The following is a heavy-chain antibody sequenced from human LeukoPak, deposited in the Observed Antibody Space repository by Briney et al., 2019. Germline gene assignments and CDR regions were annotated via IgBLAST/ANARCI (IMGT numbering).Heavy chain of an antibody. CDR1: GYTFTSYD. CDR2: MNPNSGNT. CDR3: ARAVWTRSTNLAYYMDV. V-gene: IGHV1-8*01. D-gene: IGHD2-2*01. J-gene: IGHJ6*03. Sequence: ASVKVSCKASGYTFTSYDINWVRQATGQGLEWMGWMNPNSGNTGYAQKFQGRVTMTRNTSISTAYMELSSLRSEDTAVYYCARAVWTRSTNLAYYMDVWGKGTTVTVSS.